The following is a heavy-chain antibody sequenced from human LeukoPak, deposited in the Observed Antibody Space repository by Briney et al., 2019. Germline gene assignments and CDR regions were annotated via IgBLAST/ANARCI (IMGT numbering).Heavy chain of an antibody. CDR1: GFTFSSYA. CDR3: AKGPLGIAAAGPGY. Sequence: PGGSLRLSCAASGFTFSSYAMSWVRQAPGTGLEWVSAISGSGGSTYYADSVKGRFTISGDNSKNTLYLQMNSLRAEDTAVYYCAKGPLGIAAAGPGYWGQGTLVTVSS. J-gene: IGHJ4*02. D-gene: IGHD6-13*01. CDR2: ISGSGGST. V-gene: IGHV3-23*01.